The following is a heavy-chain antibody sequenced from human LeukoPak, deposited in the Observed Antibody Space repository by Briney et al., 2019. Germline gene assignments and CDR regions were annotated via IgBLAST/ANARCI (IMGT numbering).Heavy chain of an antibody. CDR1: GGSTSSNY. CDR3: ARRGNWGFFDY. D-gene: IGHD7-27*01. Sequence: SETLSLTCTVSGGSTSSNYWSWIRQPPGKGLEWIGYINYSGSTNYNPSLKSRVTISVDTSKNLFSLKLTSVTAADTAVYYCARRGNWGFFDYWGQGTLVTVSS. CDR2: INYSGST. J-gene: IGHJ4*02. V-gene: IGHV4-59*01.